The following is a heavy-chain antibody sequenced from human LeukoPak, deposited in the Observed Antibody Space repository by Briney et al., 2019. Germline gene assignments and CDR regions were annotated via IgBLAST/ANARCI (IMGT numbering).Heavy chain of an antibody. V-gene: IGHV3-21*01. Sequence: GGSLRLSCTASGFTFSGYSMNWIRQAPGKGLEWVSSFGTRSTSVYHAGSVKGRFAISRDSAKNSLYLQMNSLRAEDTALYYCAREVSEGFDFWGQGTLVTVSS. D-gene: IGHD3-22*01. CDR3: AREVSEGFDF. CDR2: FGTRSTSV. J-gene: IGHJ4*02. CDR1: GFTFSGYS.